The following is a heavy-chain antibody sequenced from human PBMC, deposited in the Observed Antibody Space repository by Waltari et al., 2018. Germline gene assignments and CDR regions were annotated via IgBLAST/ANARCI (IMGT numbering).Heavy chain of an antibody. D-gene: IGHD4-17*01. CDR1: GGSISSGSYY. CDR3: ASTLTVTKGGYGMDV. Sequence: PGLVKPSQTLSLTCTVSGGSISSGSYYWSWIRQPAGKGLEWIGRIYTSGSTNYNPSLKSRVTISVDTAKNQFSLKRSSVTAADTAVYYCASTLTVTKGGYGMDVWGKGTTVTVSS. CDR2: IYTSGST. V-gene: IGHV4-61*02. J-gene: IGHJ6*04.